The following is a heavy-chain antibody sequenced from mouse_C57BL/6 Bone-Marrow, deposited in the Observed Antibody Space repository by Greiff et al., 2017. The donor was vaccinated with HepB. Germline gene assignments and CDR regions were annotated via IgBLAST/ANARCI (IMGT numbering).Heavy chain of an antibody. Sequence: QVQLQQPGAELVKPGASVKLSCKASGYTFTSYWMHWVKQRPGQGLEWIGMIHPNSGSTNYNEKFKSKATLTVDKSSSTAYMQLSSLTSEDSAVYYCAREGDYCYGSSYGGYWYFDVWGTGTTVTVSS. V-gene: IGHV1-64*01. CDR3: AREGDYCYGSSYGGYWYFDV. D-gene: IGHD1-1*01. CDR1: GYTFTSYW. J-gene: IGHJ1*03. CDR2: IHPNSGST.